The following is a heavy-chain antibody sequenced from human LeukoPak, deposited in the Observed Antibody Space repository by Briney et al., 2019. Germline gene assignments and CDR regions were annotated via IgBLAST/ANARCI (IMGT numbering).Heavy chain of an antibody. V-gene: IGHV4-59*13. CDR1: GGSISSYY. J-gene: IGHJ6*03. CDR3: ASANYYYYYYMDV. CDR2: IYYSGST. Sequence: PSETLSLTCTVSGGSISSYYWSWIRQPPGRGLEWIGYIYYSGSTNYNPSLKSRVTISVDTSKNQFSLKLSSVTAADTAVYYCASANYYYYYYMDVWGKGTTVTVSS.